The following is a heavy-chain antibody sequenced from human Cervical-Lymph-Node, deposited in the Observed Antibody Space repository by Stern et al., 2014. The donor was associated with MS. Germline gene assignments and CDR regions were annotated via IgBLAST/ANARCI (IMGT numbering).Heavy chain of an antibody. CDR3: ASRGYSDGKYFEF. Sequence: EVQLVESGGGLVQPGGSLRLSCVASAFSFSRNSMTWVRQAPGKGLQWVSYISSSSNTIYYADSVGGRFTISRDNAKNSLYLQMNSLRAEDTAVYYCASRGYSDGKYFEFWGQGTQVTVSS. D-gene: IGHD5-18*01. CDR2: ISSSSNTI. J-gene: IGHJ4*02. CDR1: AFSFSRNS. V-gene: IGHV3-48*01.